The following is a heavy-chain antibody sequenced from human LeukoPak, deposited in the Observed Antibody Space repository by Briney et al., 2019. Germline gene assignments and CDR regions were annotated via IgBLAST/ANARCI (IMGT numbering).Heavy chain of an antibody. CDR3: AGIAVDNTYYYYGMDV. Sequence: ASVTVSCKASGYTFTGYYMHWVRQAPGQGLEWMGWINPNSGGTNYAQKFQGRVTMTRDTSISTAYMELSRLRSDDTAVYYCAGIAVDNTYYYYGMDVWGQGTTVTVSS. J-gene: IGHJ6*02. CDR2: INPNSGGT. CDR1: GYTFTGYY. D-gene: IGHD6-19*01. V-gene: IGHV1-2*02.